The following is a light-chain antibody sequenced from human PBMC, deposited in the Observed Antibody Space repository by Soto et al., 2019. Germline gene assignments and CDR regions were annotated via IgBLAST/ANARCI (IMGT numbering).Light chain of an antibody. CDR2: GAS. CDR3: QQYGSSPSIT. J-gene: IGKJ5*01. CDR1: QSVSSSS. V-gene: IGKV3-20*01. Sequence: EIVSTQSPGTLSLSPGARATLSCRASQSVSSSSLAWYQQKPGQAPRLIIFGASSRATGIPDRFSGIVSGTDFTLTISRLEPEDFAVYYGQQYGSSPSITFGQGTRLEIK.